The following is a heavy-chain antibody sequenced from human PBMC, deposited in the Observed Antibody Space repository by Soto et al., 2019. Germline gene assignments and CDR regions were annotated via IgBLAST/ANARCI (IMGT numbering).Heavy chain of an antibody. V-gene: IGHV4-4*02. Sequence: QVQLQESGPGLVKPSGTLSLTCAVSSGSISSSNWWSWVRQPPGKGLEWIGEIYHSGSTNYNPSLMSRVTISVDKSKNQFSLKLSSVTAADTAVYYCARIPTNWNDAHYWGQGTLVTVSS. J-gene: IGHJ4*02. CDR3: ARIPTNWNDAHY. D-gene: IGHD1-1*01. CDR2: IYHSGST. CDR1: SGSISSSNW.